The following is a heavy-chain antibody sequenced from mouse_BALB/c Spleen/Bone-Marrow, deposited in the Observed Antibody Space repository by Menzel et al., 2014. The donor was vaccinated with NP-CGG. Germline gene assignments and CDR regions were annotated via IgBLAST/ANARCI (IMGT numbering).Heavy chain of an antibody. V-gene: IGHV1S41*01. J-gene: IGHJ4*01. CDR3: ARSYYGRAMDY. CDR2: IAPGSGST. CDR1: GYTFTSYW. D-gene: IGHD1-1*01. Sequence: DLVKPGASVKLSCKASGYTFTSYWINWIKQRPGQGLEWIGRIAPGSGSTYYDEMFNGKATLTVDTSSSTAYIQLSSLSSEDSAVYFCARSYYGRAMDYWGQGTSVTVSS.